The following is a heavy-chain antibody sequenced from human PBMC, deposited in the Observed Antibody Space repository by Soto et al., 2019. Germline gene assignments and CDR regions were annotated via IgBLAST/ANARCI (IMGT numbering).Heavy chain of an antibody. CDR1: GYSFTSNA. J-gene: IGHJ5*02. Sequence: QVQLVQSGAEVKKPRASVKVACKTSGYSFTSNAITWVRQAPGQGLEWMGWISTSSGDPTYAQKFQGRVTMTTDTATNTAYMELRNLSSDVTAVYYCACVWGSYPAPSGGAGFDPWGQGSLVTVSS. D-gene: IGHD3-16*02. CDR3: ACVWGSYPAPSGGAGFDP. CDR2: ISTSSGDP. V-gene: IGHV1-18*04.